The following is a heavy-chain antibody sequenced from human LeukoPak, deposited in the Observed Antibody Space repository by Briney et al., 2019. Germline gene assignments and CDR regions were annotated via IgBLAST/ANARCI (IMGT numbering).Heavy chain of an antibody. CDR2: IKQDGSER. D-gene: IGHD2-8*02. Sequence: GWSLRLSCATSGFTFGRHWMSWVRQAPGKGPEWVANIKQDGSERYYVHSVKGRFTISRDNAKNSLYLQMNSLRAEDTAVYYCARDGGHSTDLDYWGQGIPVTVSS. CDR1: GFTFGRHW. J-gene: IGHJ4*02. V-gene: IGHV3-7*01. CDR3: ARDGGHSTDLDY.